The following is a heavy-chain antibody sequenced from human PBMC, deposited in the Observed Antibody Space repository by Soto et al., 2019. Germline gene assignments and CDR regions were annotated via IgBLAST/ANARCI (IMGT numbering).Heavy chain of an antibody. CDR3: ARGSSWLRSGSLLDY. Sequence: ASVKVSCKASGYTFTSYGISWVRQAPGQGLEWMGWISAYNGNTNYAQKLQDRVTMTTDTSTSTAYMELRSLRSDDTAVYYCARGSSWLRSGSLLDYWGQGTLVTVSS. D-gene: IGHD5-12*01. CDR2: ISAYNGNT. V-gene: IGHV1-18*01. CDR1: GYTFTSYG. J-gene: IGHJ4*02.